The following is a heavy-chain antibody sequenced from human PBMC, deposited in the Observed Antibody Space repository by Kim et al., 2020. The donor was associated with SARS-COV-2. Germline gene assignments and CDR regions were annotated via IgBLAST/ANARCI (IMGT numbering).Heavy chain of an antibody. J-gene: IGHJ4*02. V-gene: IGHV4-61*01. CDR3: ARESASSSGTYYNRPRRIDFEY. Sequence: SETLSLICTVSGGSVNSDNFYWSWIRQPPGKGLEWIGHIYYSGSTNYNPSLKSRLTISVDTSKNQFSLKLTSVTAADTAIYYCARESASSSGTYYNRPRRIDFEYWGQGTLVTVSS. CDR2: IYYSGST. D-gene: IGHD1-26*01. CDR1: GGSVNSDNFY.